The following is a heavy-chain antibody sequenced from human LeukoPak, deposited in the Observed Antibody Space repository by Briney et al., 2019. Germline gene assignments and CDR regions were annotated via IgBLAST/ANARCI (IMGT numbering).Heavy chain of an antibody. CDR3: AREKIGTGTVLGKDYYYMDV. CDR2: IYHRGST. D-gene: IGHD3-16*01. J-gene: IGHJ6*03. Sequence: PSETLSLTCTVSGYSISSGFYWGWIRQPPGKGLEWIGSIYHRGSTYYNPSLKSRVTISVDTSKNQFSLKLSSVTAADTAMYYCAREKIGTGTVLGKDYYYMDVWGKGTTVTVSS. V-gene: IGHV4-38-2*02. CDR1: GYSISSGFY.